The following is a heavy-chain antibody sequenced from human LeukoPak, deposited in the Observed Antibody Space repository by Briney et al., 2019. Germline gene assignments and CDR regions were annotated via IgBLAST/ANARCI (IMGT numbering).Heavy chain of an antibody. V-gene: IGHV3-23*01. Sequence: PGGSLRLSCAASGFTFSSYAMSWVRRAPGKGLEWVSAISGSGGSTYYADSVKGRFTISRDNSKNTLYLQMNSLRAEDTAVYYCAKRPNYYDSSGYWVYWGQGTLVTVSS. D-gene: IGHD3-22*01. CDR3: AKRPNYYDSSGYWVY. J-gene: IGHJ4*02. CDR2: ISGSGGST. CDR1: GFTFSSYA.